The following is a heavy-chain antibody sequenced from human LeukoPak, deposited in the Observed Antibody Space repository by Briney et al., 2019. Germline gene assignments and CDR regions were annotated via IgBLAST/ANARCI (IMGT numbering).Heavy chain of an antibody. Sequence: GGSLRLSCAASGFTFSSYSMNWVRQAPGKGLEWVAVIWYDGSNKYYADSVKGRFTISRDNSKNTLYLQMNSLRAEDTAVYYCARDRGSSSWYLYGYYYYGMDVWGQGTTVTVSS. CDR2: IWYDGSNK. CDR1: GFTFSSYS. V-gene: IGHV3-33*08. CDR3: ARDRGSSSWYLYGYYYYGMDV. J-gene: IGHJ6*02. D-gene: IGHD6-13*01.